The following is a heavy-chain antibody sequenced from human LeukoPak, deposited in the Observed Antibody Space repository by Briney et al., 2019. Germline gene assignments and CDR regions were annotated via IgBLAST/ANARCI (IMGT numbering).Heavy chain of an antibody. D-gene: IGHD6-13*01. V-gene: IGHV4-34*01. CDR3: ARGNEQLVRDFDY. CDR2: INHSGST. J-gene: IGHJ4*02. Sequence: SETLSLTCAVSGGSFSGYYWSWIRQPPGKGLEWIGEINHSGSTNYNPSLKSRVTISVDTSKNQFSLKLSSVTAADTAVYYCARGNEQLVRDFDYWGQGTLVTVSS. CDR1: GGSFSGYY.